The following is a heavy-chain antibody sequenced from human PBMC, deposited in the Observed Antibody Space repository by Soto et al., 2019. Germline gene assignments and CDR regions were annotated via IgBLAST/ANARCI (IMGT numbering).Heavy chain of an antibody. J-gene: IGHJ6*02. D-gene: IGHD6-13*01. Sequence: SMKVSCKASGFTFTSSAVQWVRQARGQRLEWIGWIVVGSGNTNYAQKFQERVTITRDMSTSTAYMELSSLRSEDTAVYYCARRGYSSSWYYYYYYGMDVWGQGTTVTVSS. V-gene: IGHV1-58*01. CDR3: ARRGYSSSWYYYYYYGMDV. CDR2: IVVGSGNT. CDR1: GFTFTSSA.